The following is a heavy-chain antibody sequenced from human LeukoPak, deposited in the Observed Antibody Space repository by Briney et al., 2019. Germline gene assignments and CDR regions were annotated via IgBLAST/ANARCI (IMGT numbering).Heavy chain of an antibody. CDR3: SRDRPRYFEY. CDR1: GFAFGSYS. CDR2: ISGNSATK. V-gene: IGHV3-48*01. Sequence: GGSLRLSCVGSGFAFGSYSMTWVRQAPGKGPEWISYISGNSATKYYTDSVKGRFTVSRDNAQNLLFLQMNSLRVEDTAVYYCSRDRPRYFEYWGPGTLVTVSS. J-gene: IGHJ4*02.